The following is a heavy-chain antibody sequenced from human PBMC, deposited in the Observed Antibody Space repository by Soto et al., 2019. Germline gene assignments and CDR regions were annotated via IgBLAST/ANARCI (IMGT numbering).Heavy chain of an antibody. V-gene: IGHV4-39*01. CDR3: ARLMRPGIAVAGPGY. CDR2: IYYSGST. CDR1: GGSISSSSYY. Sequence: SETLSLTCTVSGGSISSSSYYWGWIRQPPGKGLEWIGSIYYSGSTYYNPSLKSRVTISVDTSKNQFSLKLSSVTAADTAVYYCARLMRPGIAVAGPGYWGQGTLVTVSS. J-gene: IGHJ4*02. D-gene: IGHD6-19*01.